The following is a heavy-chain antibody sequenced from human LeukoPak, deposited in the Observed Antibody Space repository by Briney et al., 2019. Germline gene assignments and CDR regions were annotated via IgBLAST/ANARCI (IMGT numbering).Heavy chain of an antibody. D-gene: IGHD6-6*01. V-gene: IGHV4-4*07. J-gene: IGHJ2*01. Sequence: PSETLSPTCTVSGGSISSYYWSWIRQPAGKGLEWIGRIYTSGSTNYNPSLKSRVTMSVDTSKNQFSLKLSSVTAADTAVYYCASTSSYSSSSDWYFDLWGRGTLVTVSS. CDR2: IYTSGST. CDR1: GGSISSYY. CDR3: ASTSSYSSSSDWYFDL.